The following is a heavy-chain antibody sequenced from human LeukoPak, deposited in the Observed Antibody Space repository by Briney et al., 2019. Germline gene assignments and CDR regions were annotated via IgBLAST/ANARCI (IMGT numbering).Heavy chain of an antibody. J-gene: IGHJ4*02. D-gene: IGHD5-12*01. CDR2: IDHRGDI. CDR3: ARDKHGATTFDY. Sequence: SETLSLTCSVYGGSFSGYFWSWIRQPPGKGLEWIGEIDHRGDINANPSLNSRVTLSVDTPKNQFSLKMTSVTPADTAVYYCARDKHGATTFDYWGQGTLVTVSS. V-gene: IGHV4-34*01. CDR1: GGSFSGYF.